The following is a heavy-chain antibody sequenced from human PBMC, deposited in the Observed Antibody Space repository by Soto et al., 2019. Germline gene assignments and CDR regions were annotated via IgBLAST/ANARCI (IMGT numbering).Heavy chain of an antibody. J-gene: IGHJ3*02. D-gene: IGHD6-13*01. Sequence: PGGSLRLSCAASGFTFSSYAMSWVRQAPGKGLEWVSAISGSGGSTYYADSVKGRFTISRDNSKNTLYLQMNSLRAEDTAVYYCAKSTSSSWPRRGAFDIWGQGTMVTVSS. CDR2: ISGSGGST. CDR1: GFTFSSYA. CDR3: AKSTSSSWPRRGAFDI. V-gene: IGHV3-23*01.